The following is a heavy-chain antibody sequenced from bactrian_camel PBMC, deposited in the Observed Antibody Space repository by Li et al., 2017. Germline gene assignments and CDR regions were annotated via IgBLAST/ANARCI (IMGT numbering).Heavy chain of an antibody. CDR2: LDSDGRI. Sequence: QLVESGGGLVQPGGSLRLSCAVSVSSANDYCLGWFRQASGKEREWVGSLDSDGRINYADSVKGRFTISQDNAKNTVYLQMNSLKPEDTAVYYCAAGPNGGSCLARACYNSWGQGTQVTVS. J-gene: IGHJ6*01. D-gene: IGHD6*01. CDR1: VSSANDYC. CDR3: AAGPNGGSCLARACYNS. V-gene: IGHV3S10*01.